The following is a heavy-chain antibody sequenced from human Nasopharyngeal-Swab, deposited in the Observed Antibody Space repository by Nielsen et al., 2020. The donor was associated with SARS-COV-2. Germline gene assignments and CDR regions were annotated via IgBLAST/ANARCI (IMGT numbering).Heavy chain of an antibody. CDR1: GFTFSSYS. D-gene: IGHD6-19*01. Sequence: GESLKISCAASGFTFSSYSMNWVRQAPGKGLEWVSSISSSSSYIYYADSVKGRFTISRDNAKNSLYLQMNSLRAEDTAVYYCVDISYSSIDYWGQGTLVTVSS. CDR2: ISSSSSYI. J-gene: IGHJ4*02. CDR3: VDISYSSIDY. V-gene: IGHV3-21*01.